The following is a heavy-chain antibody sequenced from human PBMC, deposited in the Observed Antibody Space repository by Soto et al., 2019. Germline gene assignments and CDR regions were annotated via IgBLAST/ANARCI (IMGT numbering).Heavy chain of an antibody. Sequence: GESLKMSCQASGYSCANLLIAGVRQMPGGGLELLGIIYPDASDTRYSPSFLGQVTISADKSIQTTYLQWSSLKASDTAIYFCASSVLVTSTINYFDHWGQRTLVNVSS. CDR1: GYSCANLL. CDR2: IYPDASDT. D-gene: IGHD2-8*02. V-gene: IGHV5-51*01. CDR3: ASSVLVTSTINYFDH. J-gene: IGHJ4*02.